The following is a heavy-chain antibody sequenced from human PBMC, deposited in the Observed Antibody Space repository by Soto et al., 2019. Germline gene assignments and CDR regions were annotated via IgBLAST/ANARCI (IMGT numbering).Heavy chain of an antibody. Sequence: GSGPTLVNPTQTLTLTCIFSGFSLRTSGVSVGWIRQPPGKALEWLGFIYWNDDKRYSPSLKSRLTITKDTSKNQVVLTMTNMDPVDTATYYCAKSGSIGLYGWFDPWGQGTLVTVSS. D-gene: IGHD6-19*01. CDR3: AKSGSIGLYGWFDP. CDR1: GFSLRTSGVS. CDR2: IYWNDDK. V-gene: IGHV2-5*01. J-gene: IGHJ5*02.